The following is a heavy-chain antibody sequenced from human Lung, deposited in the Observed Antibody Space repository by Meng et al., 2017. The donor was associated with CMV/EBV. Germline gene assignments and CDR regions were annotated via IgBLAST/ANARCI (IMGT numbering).Heavy chain of an antibody. Sequence: ASVKVSCKASGYTFTGYHMHWVRQAPGQGLEWMGWINPNSGGTNYAQKFQGRVTMTRDTSISTAYMELSRLRSDDTAVYYCATLGGLSSSSYYYYYYCMAVWGQRXTVSVSS. D-gene: IGHD6-6*01. CDR1: GYTFTGYH. V-gene: IGHV1-2*02. J-gene: IGHJ6*01. CDR2: INPNSGGT. CDR3: ATLGGLSSSSYYYYYYCMAV.